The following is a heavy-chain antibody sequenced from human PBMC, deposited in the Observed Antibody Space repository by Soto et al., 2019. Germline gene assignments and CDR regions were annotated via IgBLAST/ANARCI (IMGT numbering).Heavy chain of an antibody. V-gene: IGHV6-1*01. J-gene: IGHJ6*02. D-gene: IGHD6-6*01. CDR1: GDSVSSNSAA. CDR3: ARGQQLVYSYYYYGMDV. Sequence: SQTLSLTCAISGDSVSSNSAAWNWIRQSPSRGLEWLGRTYYRSKWYNDYAVSVKSRITINPDTSKNQFSLQLNSVTPEDTAVYYCARGQQLVYSYYYYGMDVWGQGTTVTAP. CDR2: TYYRSKWYN.